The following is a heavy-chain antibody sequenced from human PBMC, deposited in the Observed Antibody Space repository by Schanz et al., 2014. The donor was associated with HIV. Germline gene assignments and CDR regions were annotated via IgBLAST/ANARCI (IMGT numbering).Heavy chain of an antibody. V-gene: IGHV4-31*03. CDR2: IYYNGNA. D-gene: IGHD3-10*01. CDR1: GGSLSSGGYY. CDR3: ARVDMVRVLDV. J-gene: IGHJ6*02. Sequence: QVQLQESGPGLVKPSQTLSLTCTVSGGSLSSGGYYWSWIRQHPGKGLEWIAYIYYNGNAYYNPSLKSRVTISVDTSKNQFSVKVISMTAADTAVYYCARVDMVRVLDVWGQGTTVTVSS.